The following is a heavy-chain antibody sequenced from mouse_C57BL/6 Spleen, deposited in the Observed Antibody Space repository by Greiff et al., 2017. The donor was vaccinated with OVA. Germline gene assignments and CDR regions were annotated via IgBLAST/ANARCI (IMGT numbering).Heavy chain of an antibody. CDR2: ISSGSSTI. Sequence: EVKLMESGGGLVKPGGSLKLSCAASGFTFSDYGMHWVRQAPEKGLEWVAYISSGSSTIYYADTVKGRFTISRDNAKNTLFLQMTSLRSEDKAMYYCARPLYFAYWGQGTLVTVSA. J-gene: IGHJ3*01. V-gene: IGHV5-17*01. CDR1: GFTFSDYG. CDR3: ARPLYFAY.